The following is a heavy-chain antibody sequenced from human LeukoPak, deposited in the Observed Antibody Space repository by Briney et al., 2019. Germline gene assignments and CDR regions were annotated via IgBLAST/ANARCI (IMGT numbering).Heavy chain of an antibody. CDR1: GFTFSSYA. J-gene: IGHJ4*02. D-gene: IGHD2-15*01. CDR2: ISGSGGST. Sequence: GGSPRLSCAASGFTFSSYAMSWVRQAPGKGLEWVSAISGSGGSTYYADSVKGRFTISRDNSKNTLYLQMNSLRAEDTAVYYCAKVSFLGVVVVAATLDYWGQGTLVTVSS. V-gene: IGHV3-23*01. CDR3: AKVSFLGVVVVAATLDY.